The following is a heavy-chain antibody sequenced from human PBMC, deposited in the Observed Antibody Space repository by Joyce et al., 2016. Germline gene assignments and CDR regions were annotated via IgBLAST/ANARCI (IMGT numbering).Heavy chain of an antibody. Sequence: QVQLQQWGAGLLKPSETLSLTCAVSGGPFRGFFWTWVRQPAGKGLEWIGDINNSEVTNCNPSLKARVTFSVDTSKNQFSLKLTSLSAADTAVYYCARSQWRAPLMYWGQGTPVTVSS. CDR2: INNSEVT. D-gene: IGHD6-19*01. J-gene: IGHJ4*02. CDR3: ARSQWRAPLMY. CDR1: GGPFRGFF. V-gene: IGHV4-34*01.